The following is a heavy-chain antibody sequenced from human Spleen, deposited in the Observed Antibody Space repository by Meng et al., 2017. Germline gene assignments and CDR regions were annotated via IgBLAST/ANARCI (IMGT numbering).Heavy chain of an antibody. CDR3: ARGHYYGSGSYYRLDY. J-gene: IGHJ4*02. D-gene: IGHD3-10*01. Sequence: QVQLQQWGAGLLKPAETLSLPCAVYGGSFSGYYWSWIRQPPGKGLEWIGEINHSGSTNYNPSLKSRVTISVDTSKNQFSLKLSSVTAADTAVYYCARGHYYGSGSYYRLDYWGQGTLVTVSS. CDR1: GGSFSGYY. CDR2: INHSGST. V-gene: IGHV4-34*01.